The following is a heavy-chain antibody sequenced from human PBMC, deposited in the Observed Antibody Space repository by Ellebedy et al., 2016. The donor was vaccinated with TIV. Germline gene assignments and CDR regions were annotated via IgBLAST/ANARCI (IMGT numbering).Heavy chain of an antibody. CDR1: GGSFSGYY. CDR2: INHSGST. D-gene: IGHD1-26*01. Sequence: SETLSLTXAVYGGSFSGYYWSWIRQPPGKGLEWIGEINHSGSTNYNPSLKSRVTISVDTSKNQFSLKLSSVTAADTAVYYCARWRSGSYLKPDYWGQGTLVTVSS. CDR3: ARWRSGSYLKPDY. J-gene: IGHJ4*02. V-gene: IGHV4-34*01.